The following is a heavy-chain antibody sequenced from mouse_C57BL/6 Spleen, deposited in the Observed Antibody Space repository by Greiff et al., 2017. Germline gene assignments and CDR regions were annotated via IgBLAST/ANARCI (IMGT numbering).Heavy chain of an antibody. J-gene: IGHJ4*01. CDR1: GYAFSSYW. CDR3: ARKVAYYSNYYAMDY. Sequence: VKLMESGAELVKPGASVKISCKASGYAFSSYWMNWVKQRPGKGLEWIGQIYPGDGDTNYNGKFKGKATLTADKSSSTAYMQLSSLTSEDSAVYFCARKVAYYSNYYAMDYWGQGTSVTVSS. D-gene: IGHD2-5*01. V-gene: IGHV1-80*01. CDR2: IYPGDGDT.